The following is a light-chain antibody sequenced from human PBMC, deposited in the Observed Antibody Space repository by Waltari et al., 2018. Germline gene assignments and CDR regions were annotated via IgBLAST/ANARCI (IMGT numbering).Light chain of an antibody. CDR1: QGISSA. J-gene: IGKJ2*01. CDR2: DAP. V-gene: IGKV1-13*02. Sequence: AIQLTQSPSSLSASVGDRVTVTCRASQGISSALAWYQQKPGKAPKLLIYDAPSLESGVPSRCSGSGSGTDFTLTISSLQPEDFATYYCQQFNSYPQTFGQGTKLEIK. CDR3: QQFNSYPQT.